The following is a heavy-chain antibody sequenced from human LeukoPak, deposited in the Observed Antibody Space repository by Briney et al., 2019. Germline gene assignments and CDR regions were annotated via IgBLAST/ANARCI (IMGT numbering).Heavy chain of an antibody. V-gene: IGHV1-69*05. CDR1: GGTFTSYA. Sequence: VASVKVSCKASGGTFTSYAISWVRQAPGQGLEWMGGIIPIFGTANYAQKFQGRVTITTDESTSTAYMELSSLRSEDTAVYCCATSIPYCSSTICYNPSFDYWGRGTLVTVSS. CDR2: IIPIFGTA. J-gene: IGHJ4*02. CDR3: ATSIPYCSSTICYNPSFDY. D-gene: IGHD2-2*02.